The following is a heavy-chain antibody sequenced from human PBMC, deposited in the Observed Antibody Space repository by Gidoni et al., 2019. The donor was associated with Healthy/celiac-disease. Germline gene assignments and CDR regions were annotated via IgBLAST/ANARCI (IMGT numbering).Heavy chain of an antibody. V-gene: IGHV2-70*15. J-gene: IGHJ5*02. CDR1: GFSLSTSGMC. D-gene: IGHD6-19*01. CDR3: ARIALAVSGFDA. Sequence: QVTLRVSGPALVKHTQTLTLTCTFSGFSLSTSGMCVSWIRQPPGKALGWLARIDWDDEKYYSTSLKTRLTISQDTPKNQVVLTMTNMDHGETATYYCARIALAVSGFDAWGQGTLVTVSS. CDR2: IDWDDEK.